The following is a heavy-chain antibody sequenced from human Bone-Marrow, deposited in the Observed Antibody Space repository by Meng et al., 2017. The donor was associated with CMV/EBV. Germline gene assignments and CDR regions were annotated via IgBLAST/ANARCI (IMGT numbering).Heavy chain of an antibody. J-gene: IGHJ5*02. V-gene: IGHV3-33*06. CDR3: AKDGREIRSSDPSPSSNWFDP. D-gene: IGHD3-9*01. CDR1: GFTFSSYG. CDR2: IWYDGSNK. Sequence: GGSLRLSCAASGFTFSSYGMHWVRQAPSKGLEWVAVIWYDGSNKYYADSVKGRFTISRDNSKNTLYLQMNSLRAEDTAVYYCAKDGREIRSSDPSPSSNWFDPWGQGTLVTVSS.